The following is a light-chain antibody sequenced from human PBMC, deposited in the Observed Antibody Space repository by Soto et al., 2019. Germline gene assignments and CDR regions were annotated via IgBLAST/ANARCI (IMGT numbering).Light chain of an antibody. CDR3: QSKDNSLSGSV. V-gene: IGLV1-40*01. CDR1: SSNIGAGYD. J-gene: IGLJ2*01. CDR2: ANT. Sequence: QSVLTQPPSVSGAPGQRVTISCTGSSSNIGAGYDVHWYQQLPAAAPKLLIYANTNRPSGVPDRFSGPKSGTSASLAITGLQAEDGGDYFCQSKDNSLSGSVFGGGTKLTVL.